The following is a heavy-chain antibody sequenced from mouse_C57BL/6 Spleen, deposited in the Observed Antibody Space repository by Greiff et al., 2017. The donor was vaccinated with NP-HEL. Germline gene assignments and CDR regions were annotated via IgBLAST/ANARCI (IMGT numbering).Heavy chain of an antibody. Sequence: QVQLQQSGAELVRPGASVTLSCKASGYTFTDYEMHWVKQTPVHGLEWIGAIDPETGGTAYNQKFKGKAILTADKSSSTAYMELRSLTSEDSAGYYCTRKGANWGFDYWGQGTTLTVSS. CDR3: TRKGANWGFDY. V-gene: IGHV1-15*01. CDR2: IDPETGGT. CDR1: GYTFTDYE. D-gene: IGHD4-1*01. J-gene: IGHJ2*01.